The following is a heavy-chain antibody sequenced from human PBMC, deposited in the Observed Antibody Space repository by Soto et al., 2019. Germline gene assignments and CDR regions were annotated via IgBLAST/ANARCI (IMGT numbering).Heavy chain of an antibody. CDR2: IYYTGNT. D-gene: IGHD2-15*01. CDR3: AKVVGKNWFEP. CDR1: GDSISGYY. J-gene: IGHJ5*02. Sequence: PSETLSLTCSVSGDSISGYYWSWIRQSPGKGLEWIGYIYYTGNTYYNPSLKSRVTISVDTSKNQFSLNLTSVTAADTAVYYCAKVVGKNWFEPWGQGTLVT. V-gene: IGHV4-59*01.